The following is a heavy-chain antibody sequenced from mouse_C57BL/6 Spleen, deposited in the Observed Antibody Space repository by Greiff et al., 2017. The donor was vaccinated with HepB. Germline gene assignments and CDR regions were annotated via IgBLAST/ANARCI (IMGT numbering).Heavy chain of an antibody. CDR3: ARTLGGNYGYFDV. CDR2: IDPSDSYT. CDR1: GYTFTSYW. D-gene: IGHD3-3*01. Sequence: QVQLQQPGAELVMPGASVKLSCKASGYTFTSYWMHWVKQRPGQGLEWIGEIDPSDSYTNYNQKFKGKSTLTVDKSSSTAYIQLSSLTSEDSAVYYCARTLGGNYGYFDVWGTGTTVTVSS. J-gene: IGHJ1*03. V-gene: IGHV1-69*01.